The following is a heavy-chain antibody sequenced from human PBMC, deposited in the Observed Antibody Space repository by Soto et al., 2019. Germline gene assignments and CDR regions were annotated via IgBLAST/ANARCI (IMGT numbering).Heavy chain of an antibody. V-gene: IGHV3-7*03. CDR1: GFTFSSYW. Sequence: GGSLRLSCAASGFTFSSYWMSWVRQAPGKGLEWVANIKQDGSEKYYVDSVKGRFTISRDNAKNSLYLQMNSLRAEDTAVYYCAREYRYDSSGYYSYYYYYYGMDVWGQGTTVTVS. D-gene: IGHD3-22*01. J-gene: IGHJ6*02. CDR3: AREYRYDSSGYYSYYYYYYGMDV. CDR2: IKQDGSEK.